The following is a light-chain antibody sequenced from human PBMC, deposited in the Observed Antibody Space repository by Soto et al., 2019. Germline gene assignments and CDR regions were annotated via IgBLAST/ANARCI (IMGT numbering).Light chain of an antibody. CDR1: SSDVGGYNY. V-gene: IGLV2-11*01. CDR2: DVS. Sequence: QSALTQPRSVSGSPGQSVTISCTGASSDVGGYNYVSWYQQHPGKAPKLMIYDVSKRPSGVPDRFSGSKSGNTASLTISGLQAEAEADYYCCSYAGSYTFEVFGTGTKVTVL. CDR3: CSYAGSYTFEV. J-gene: IGLJ1*01.